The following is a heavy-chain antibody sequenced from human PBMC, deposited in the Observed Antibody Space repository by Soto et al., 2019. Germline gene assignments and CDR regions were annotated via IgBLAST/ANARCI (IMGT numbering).Heavy chain of an antibody. CDR1: GYTFTSYD. V-gene: IGHV1-8*01. J-gene: IGHJ3*02. Sequence: QEQLVQSGAEVKKPGASVKVSCKTSGYTFTSYDITWVRQATGQGLEWMGWMNPNSGNTGYAQKFQGRVTMTRNTSIGTAYMELSSLRSEDTAVYYCATERWEDAFDIWGQGTMVTVSS. D-gene: IGHD1-26*01. CDR3: ATERWEDAFDI. CDR2: MNPNSGNT.